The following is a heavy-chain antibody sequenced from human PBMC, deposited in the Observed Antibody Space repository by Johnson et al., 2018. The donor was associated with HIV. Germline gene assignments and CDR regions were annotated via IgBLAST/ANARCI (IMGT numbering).Heavy chain of an antibody. J-gene: IGHJ3*02. CDR1: GFTFSNYG. D-gene: IGHD1-7*01. V-gene: IGHV3-30*02. CDR3: ARNQGRRNYYDAFDI. CDR2: IRYDGSNK. Sequence: QVQLVESGGGVVQPGGSLRLSCAASGFTFSNYGMHWVRQAPGKGLEWVAFIRYDGSNKYYADSVKGRFTISRDNSKNTLYLQMNSLRAEDTAVYYCARNQGRRNYYDAFDIWGQGTMVTVSS.